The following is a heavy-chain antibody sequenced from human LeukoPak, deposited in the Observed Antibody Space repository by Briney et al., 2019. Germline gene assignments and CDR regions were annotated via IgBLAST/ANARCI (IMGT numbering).Heavy chain of an antibody. J-gene: IGHJ3*02. CDR1: GGSSSGYY. CDR3: ARARNIVVVVAAPSRWNAFDI. Sequence: SETLSLTCAVYGGSSSGYYWSWIRQPPGKGLEWIGEINHSGSTNYNPSLKSRVTISVDTSKNQFSLKLSSVTAADTAVYYCARARNIVVVVAAPSRWNAFDIWGQGTMVTVSS. V-gene: IGHV4-34*01. D-gene: IGHD2-15*01. CDR2: INHSGST.